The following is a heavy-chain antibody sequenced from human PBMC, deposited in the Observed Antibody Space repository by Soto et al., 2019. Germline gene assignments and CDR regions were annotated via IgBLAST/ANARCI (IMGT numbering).Heavy chain of an antibody. J-gene: IGHJ6*02. Sequence: SVKVCWKASGDGLSKYGSRWVRQAPGQGLEWMGGIIPIFGTANYAQKFQGRVTITADESTSTAYMELSSLRSEDTAVYYCARVNSSGWYGYYYYGMDVWGQGTTVTVSS. CDR3: ARVNSSGWYGYYYYGMDV. CDR2: IIPIFGTA. CDR1: GDGLSKYG. D-gene: IGHD6-19*01. V-gene: IGHV1-69*13.